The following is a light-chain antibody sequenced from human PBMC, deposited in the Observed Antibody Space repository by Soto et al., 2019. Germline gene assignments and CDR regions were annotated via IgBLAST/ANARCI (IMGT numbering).Light chain of an antibody. Sequence: EIVLTQSPGTLSLSPGERATLSCRASQSVSSRYLALYQQKPGQAPRLLIYGASSRATGIPDRFSGSGSGTDFTLTISRLEPEDFALYYCQQYGNSPLTFGQVTKVEIK. J-gene: IGKJ1*01. CDR1: QSVSSRY. V-gene: IGKV3-20*01. CDR2: GAS. CDR3: QQYGNSPLT.